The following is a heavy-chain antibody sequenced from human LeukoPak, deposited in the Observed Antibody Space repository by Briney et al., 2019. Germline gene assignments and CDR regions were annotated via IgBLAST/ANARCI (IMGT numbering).Heavy chain of an antibody. Sequence: YPGGSLRLSCAASGITFSSYAMSWVRQTPGKGLEWVSVIYSGGSTYYADSVKGRFTISRDNSKNTLYLQMNSLRAEDTAVYYCARVPTTVTTVYFDYWGQGTLVTVSS. J-gene: IGHJ4*02. CDR3: ARVPTTVTTVYFDY. V-gene: IGHV3-53*01. CDR2: IYSGGST. D-gene: IGHD4-17*01. CDR1: GITFSSYA.